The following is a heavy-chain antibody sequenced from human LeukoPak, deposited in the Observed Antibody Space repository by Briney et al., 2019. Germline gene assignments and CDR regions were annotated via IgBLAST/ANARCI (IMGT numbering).Heavy chain of an antibody. CDR1: GGSFSGYY. Sequence: SETLSLTCAVYGGSFSGYYWSWIRQPPGKGLEWIGEINHSGSTNYNPSLKSRVTISVDTSKNQFSLKLSSVTAADTAVYYCARETNDYGDYFDDYWGQGTLVTVSS. V-gene: IGHV4-34*01. J-gene: IGHJ4*02. CDR2: INHSGST. D-gene: IGHD4-17*01. CDR3: ARETNDYGDYFDDY.